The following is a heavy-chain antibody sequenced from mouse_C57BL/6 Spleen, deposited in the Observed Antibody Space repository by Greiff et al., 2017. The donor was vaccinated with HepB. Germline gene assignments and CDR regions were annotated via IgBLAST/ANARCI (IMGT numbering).Heavy chain of an antibody. V-gene: IGHV1-22*01. CDR2: INPNNGGT. D-gene: IGHD2-3*01. CDR1: GYTFTDYN. Sequence: VQLKESGPELVKPGASVKMSCKASGYTFTDYNMHWVKQSHGKSLEWIGYINPNNGGTSYNQKFKGKATLTVNKSSSTAYMELRSLTSEDSAVYYCARDGALDGYYFAWFAYWGQGTLVTVSA. J-gene: IGHJ3*01. CDR3: ARDGALDGYYFAWFAY.